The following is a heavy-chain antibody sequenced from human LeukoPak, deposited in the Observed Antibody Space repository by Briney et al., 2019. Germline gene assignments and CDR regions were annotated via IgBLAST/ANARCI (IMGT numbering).Heavy chain of an antibody. CDR2: NKPDSVAT. V-gene: IGHV1-2*02. D-gene: IGHD2-2*01. J-gene: IGHJ6*03. CDR3: ARDFSTLYYYYYMDV. Sequence: GASVKVSFKTSGFTFSDHYMDWLRQAPGQGLEWMGWNKPDSVATNYAQKFQGRFTMSRDMSISTVYMELSRLRSDDTAVYYCARDFSTLYYYYYMDVWGKGTTVTVSS. CDR1: GFTFSDHY.